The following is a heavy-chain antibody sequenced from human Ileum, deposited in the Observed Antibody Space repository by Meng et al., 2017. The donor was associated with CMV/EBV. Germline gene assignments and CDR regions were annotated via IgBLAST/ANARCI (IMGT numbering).Heavy chain of an antibody. Sequence: SETLSLTCTVSGGSISSSSYYWGWIRQPPGKGLEWIGSIYYSGSTYYNPSLKSRVTISVDTSKNQFSLKLSSVTAADTAVYYCARLIRGREAARRDLTPDYWGQGTLVTVSS. CDR1: GGSISSSSYY. CDR2: IYYSGST. J-gene: IGHJ4*02. V-gene: IGHV4-39*01. D-gene: IGHD6-13*01. CDR3: ARLIRGREAARRDLTPDY.